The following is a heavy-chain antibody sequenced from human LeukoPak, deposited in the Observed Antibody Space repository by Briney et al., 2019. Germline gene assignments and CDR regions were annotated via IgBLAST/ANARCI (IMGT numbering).Heavy chain of an antibody. D-gene: IGHD6-13*01. V-gene: IGHV1-46*01. CDR3: ARDLSAAGKGTAAFDI. Sequence: ASVKVSCKASGYTFTSYYMHWVRQAPGQGLEWMGIINPSGGSTSYAQKFQGRVTMTRDTSTSTVYMELSSLRSEDTAVYYCARDLSAAGKGTAAFDIWGQGTMVTVSS. J-gene: IGHJ3*02. CDR2: INPSGGST. CDR1: GYTFTSYY.